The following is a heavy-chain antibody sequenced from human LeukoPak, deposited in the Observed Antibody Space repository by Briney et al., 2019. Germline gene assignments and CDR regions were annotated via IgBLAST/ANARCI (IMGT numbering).Heavy chain of an antibody. J-gene: IGHJ6*02. CDR3: ARVRQGYCSGGSCFNYYGMDV. Sequence: SETLSLTCTVSGGSISSYYWSWIRQPPGKGLEWIGYIYYSGSTNYNPSLKSRVTISVDTSKNQFSLKLSSVTAADTAVYYCARVRQGYCSGGSCFNYYGMDVWGQGTTVTVSS. CDR2: IYYSGST. D-gene: IGHD2-15*01. V-gene: IGHV4-59*01. CDR1: GGSISSYY.